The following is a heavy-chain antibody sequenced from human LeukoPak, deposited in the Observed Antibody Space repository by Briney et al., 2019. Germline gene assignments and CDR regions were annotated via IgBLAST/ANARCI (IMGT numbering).Heavy chain of an antibody. V-gene: IGHV3-23*01. J-gene: IGHJ3*02. CDR1: GFAFTSSA. D-gene: IGHD2-2*01. CDR2: ISGSGTSI. CDR3: AKGVSSPGRNSFDI. Sequence: GGSLRLSCAASGFAFTSSAMSWVRQAPGEGLEWVSTISGSGTSIYYADSVKGRFTTSRDNSKNTLYLQMNNLRAEDSAVYYCAKGVSSPGRNSFDIWGQGTMVTVSS.